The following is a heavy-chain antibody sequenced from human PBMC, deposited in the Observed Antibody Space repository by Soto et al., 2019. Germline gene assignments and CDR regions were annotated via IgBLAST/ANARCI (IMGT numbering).Heavy chain of an antibody. CDR2: ISSSSAYI. J-gene: IGHJ4*02. D-gene: IGHD3-10*01. CDR1: GFAFSSFT. Sequence: RLSCAASGFAFSSFTFNWVRQAPGKGLEWVSSISSSSAYIYYAGSVKGRFSISRDNAQNSLYLQMESLRVEDTAVYYCVRDGLPFGGDWRQGTLVTSPQ. V-gene: IGHV3-21*01. CDR3: VRDGLPFGGD.